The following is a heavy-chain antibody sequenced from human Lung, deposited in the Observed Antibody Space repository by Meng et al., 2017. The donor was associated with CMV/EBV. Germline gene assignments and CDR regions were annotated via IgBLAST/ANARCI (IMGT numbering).Heavy chain of an antibody. V-gene: IGHV3-7*01. CDR3: FARPIEY. J-gene: IGHJ4*02. D-gene: IGHD6-6*01. CDR1: GFTFREYW. CDR2: IKPDGSDT. Sequence: GGSLRLSCIVSGFTFREYWMNWVRQATGKGLEWLASIKPDGSDTYYVDSVKGRFTISRDNAKNSVHLQMNSRRVEDTAVYYGFARPIEYWGQGTLVTVSS.